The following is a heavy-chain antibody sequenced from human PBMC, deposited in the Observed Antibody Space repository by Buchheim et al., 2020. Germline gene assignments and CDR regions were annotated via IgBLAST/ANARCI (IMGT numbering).Heavy chain of an antibody. CDR2: IHYSGST. CDR3: ARAPMTTVTTYWFDP. J-gene: IGHJ5*02. Sequence: QVQLQESGPGLMKPSQTLSLTCTVSGGSISSGGYYWSWIRQHPGKGLEWIGYIHYSGSTYYNPSLRSRITISADTSKNQLSLKLSSVTAADTAVYYCARAPMTTVTTYWFDPWGQGTL. V-gene: IGHV4-31*03. CDR1: GGSISSGGYY. D-gene: IGHD4-17*01.